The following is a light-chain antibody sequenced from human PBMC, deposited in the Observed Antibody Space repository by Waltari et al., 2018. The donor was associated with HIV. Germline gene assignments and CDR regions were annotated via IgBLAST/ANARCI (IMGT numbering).Light chain of an antibody. CDR2: EVS. J-gene: IGLJ2*01. CDR3: SSYTTSSSTLP. Sequence: QSALTQPASVSGSPGQSLTISCTGTSSDVCGYHYVSWYQQHPGKAPKLMIYEVSNRPSGVSNRFSGSKSGNTASLTISGLQAEDEADYYCSSYTTSSSTLPFGGGTKLTVL. CDR1: SSDVCGYHY. V-gene: IGLV2-14*01.